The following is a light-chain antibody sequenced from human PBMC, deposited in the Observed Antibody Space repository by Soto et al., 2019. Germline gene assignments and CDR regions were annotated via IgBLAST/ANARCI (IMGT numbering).Light chain of an antibody. CDR2: AAS. CDR1: QSVSNNY. Sequence: EIVLTQSPGTLSLSPGERATLSCRASQSVSNNYLAWYQQKPGQVPRLLIYAASTRASDIEGRFSGSGSGTDFTLTISRLEPEDFAVYYCQQSYSTPETFGQGTKVEIK. J-gene: IGKJ1*01. CDR3: QQSYSTPET. V-gene: IGKV3-20*01.